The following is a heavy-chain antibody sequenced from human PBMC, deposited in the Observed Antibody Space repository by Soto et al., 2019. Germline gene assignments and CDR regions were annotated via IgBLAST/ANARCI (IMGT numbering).Heavy chain of an antibody. V-gene: IGHV3-53*01. J-gene: IGHJ4*02. CDR3: ARDASGPFDY. Sequence: GGSLRLSCSVAGFTVSDSMSWVRQAPGKGLECVSFIHSDGSTHYTDSVRGRFTISRDNSKNTLYLQMDRLRVDDTAVYFCARDASGPFDYWGQGTLVTSPQ. CDR2: IHSDGST. D-gene: IGHD6-19*01. CDR1: GFTVSDS.